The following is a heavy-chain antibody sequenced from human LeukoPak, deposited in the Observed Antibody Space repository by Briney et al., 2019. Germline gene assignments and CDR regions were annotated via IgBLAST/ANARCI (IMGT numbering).Heavy chain of an antibody. CDR3: AATITGGNYYYMDV. V-gene: IGHV3-64*01. CDR1: GFTFSRSA. Sequence: GGSLRLSCAASGFTFSRSAMHWVRQAPGKGLESVSGITSGGGSTYYANSVKGRFIISRDNSKNTLYLQMGSLGAEDMAVYYCAATITGGNYYYMDVWGKGTTLTVSS. D-gene: IGHD3-3*01. CDR2: ITSGGGST. J-gene: IGHJ6*03.